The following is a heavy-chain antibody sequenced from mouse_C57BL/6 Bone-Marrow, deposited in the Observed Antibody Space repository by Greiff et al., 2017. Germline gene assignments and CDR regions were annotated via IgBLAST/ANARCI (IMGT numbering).Heavy chain of an antibody. CDR2: IDPSDSYT. J-gene: IGHJ3*01. Sequence: QVQLQQPGAELVRPGTSVKLSCKASGYTFTSYWMHWVKQRPGQGLEWIGVIDPSDSYTNYNQKFKGKATLTVDTSSSTAYMRLSSLTSEDSAVYYCARGDLGFAYWGQGTLVTVSA. CDR1: GYTFTSYW. D-gene: IGHD3-3*01. CDR3: ARGDLGFAY. V-gene: IGHV1-59*01.